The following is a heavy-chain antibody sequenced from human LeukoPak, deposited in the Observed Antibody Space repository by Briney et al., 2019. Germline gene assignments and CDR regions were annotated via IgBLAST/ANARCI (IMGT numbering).Heavy chain of an antibody. V-gene: IGHV4-59*12. J-gene: IGHJ4*02. Sequence: PSETLSLTCRVSGGSIISYYWSWIWQPPGKGLEWIGYIYYTGSTYYNPSLKSRVTISVDRSKNQFSLKLSSVTAADTAVYYCARGTPHQLWFGELFFDYWGQGTLVTVSS. CDR3: ARGTPHQLWFGELFFDY. D-gene: IGHD3-10*01. CDR1: GGSIISYY. CDR2: IYYTGST.